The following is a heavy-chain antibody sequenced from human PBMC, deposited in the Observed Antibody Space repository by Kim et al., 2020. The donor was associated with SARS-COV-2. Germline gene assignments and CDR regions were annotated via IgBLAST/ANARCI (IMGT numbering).Heavy chain of an antibody. J-gene: IGHJ4*02. CDR3: ARELWFGELSIGY. V-gene: IGHV3-21*01. CDR2: ISSSSSYI. D-gene: IGHD3-10*01. Sequence: GGSLRLSCAASGFTFSSYSMNWVRQAPGKGLEWVSSISSSSSYIYYADSVKGRFTISRDNAKNSLYLQMNSLRAEDTAVYYCARELWFGELSIGYWGQGTLVTVSS. CDR1: GFTFSSYS.